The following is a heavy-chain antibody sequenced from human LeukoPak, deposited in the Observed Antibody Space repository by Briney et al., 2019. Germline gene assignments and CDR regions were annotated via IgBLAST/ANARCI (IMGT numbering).Heavy chain of an antibody. D-gene: IGHD3-3*01. V-gene: IGHV4-59*11. CDR3: ARVTADYDFWSGPMWFDP. Sequence: SETLSLTCTVPGGSISSHYWSWIRQPPGKGLEWIGYIYYSGSTNYNPSLKSRVTISVDTSKNQFSLKLSSVTAADTAVYYCARVTADYDFWSGPMWFDPWGQGSLVTVSS. J-gene: IGHJ5*02. CDR2: IYYSGST. CDR1: GGSISSHY.